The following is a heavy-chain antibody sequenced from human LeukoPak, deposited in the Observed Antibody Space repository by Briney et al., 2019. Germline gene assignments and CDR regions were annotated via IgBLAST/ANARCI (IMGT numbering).Heavy chain of an antibody. V-gene: IGHV3-7*01. CDR2: IKQDGSKK. J-gene: IGHJ6*02. CDR3: AKVRTYFYHGLDV. CDR1: GFPFSSYW. Sequence: GGSLRLSCVASGFPFSSYWMTWVRQAPGKGLEWVANIKQDGSKKSYVDSAKGRFTISRDNAKNSLYLQMNSLRAEDTAIYYCAKVRTYFYHGLDVWGQGTTVTVSS.